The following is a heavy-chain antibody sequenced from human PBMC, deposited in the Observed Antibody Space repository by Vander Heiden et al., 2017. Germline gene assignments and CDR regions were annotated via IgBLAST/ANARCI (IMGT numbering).Heavy chain of an antibody. V-gene: IGHV1-69*01. CDR1: GGTFSGKE. CDR2: IIPIMGTA. Sequence: QVQLVQSGAEVKKPGSSVKVSCKASGGTFSGKETGGVGQAPGQGREWMGGIIPIMGTANYAQKFQGRVTITADESTSTACMELSSLRCEDTAVYYCARVEGVVPAARALNYWGQGTLVTVSS. CDR3: ARVEGVVPAARALNY. D-gene: IGHD2-2*01. J-gene: IGHJ4*02.